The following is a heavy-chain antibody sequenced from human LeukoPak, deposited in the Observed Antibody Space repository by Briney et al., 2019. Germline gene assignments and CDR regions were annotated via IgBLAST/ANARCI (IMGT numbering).Heavy chain of an antibody. CDR2: ISGSGGST. D-gene: IGHD3-9*01. CDR3: AKPQQLRYFDGDSGSMDV. J-gene: IGHJ6*03. Sequence: GGSLRLSCAASGFTFSSYAMSWVRQAPGKGLEWVSAISGSGGSTYYADSVKGRFTISRDNSKNTLYLQMNSLRAEDTAVCYCAKPQQLRYFDGDSGSMDVWGKGTTVTVSS. CDR1: GFTFSSYA. V-gene: IGHV3-23*01.